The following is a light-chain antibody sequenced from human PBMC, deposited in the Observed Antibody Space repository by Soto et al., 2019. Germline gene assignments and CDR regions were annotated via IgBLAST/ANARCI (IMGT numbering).Light chain of an antibody. CDR2: GAS. CDR1: QNILSN. J-gene: IGKJ1*01. V-gene: IGKV3-15*01. Sequence: EIVMTQSPSTLSVSPGERATLSCRASQNILSNLAWYQQKPGQAPRLLIYGASTRATGIPARFSGSGSGTEFTLTISSLQSEDFALYYCQQYNNWLWTFGQGTKVDIK. CDR3: QQYNNWLWT.